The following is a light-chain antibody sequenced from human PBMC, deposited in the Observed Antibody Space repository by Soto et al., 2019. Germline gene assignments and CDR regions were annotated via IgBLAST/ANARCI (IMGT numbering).Light chain of an antibody. J-gene: IGKJ2*01. CDR3: QQYNSYGT. Sequence: DIQMTQSPSTLSASVGDRVTITCRASQSIDSSLAWYQQKPRKGPKLLIYDASTLESGVPSRFSGSGLGTEFALNISRLQPDDFATFYCQQYNSYGTFGQGTKVDIX. V-gene: IGKV1-5*01. CDR2: DAS. CDR1: QSIDSS.